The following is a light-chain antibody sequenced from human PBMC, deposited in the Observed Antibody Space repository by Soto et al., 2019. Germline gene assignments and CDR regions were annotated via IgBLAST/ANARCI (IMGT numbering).Light chain of an antibody. CDR1: GGSIASNY. J-gene: IGLJ2*01. CDR3: QSYDSSSVV. Sequence: NFMLTQPHSVSESPGKTITISCTRSGGSIASNYVQWYQQRPGSAPTNVIYEGNQRPSGVPDRFSGSIDTSSNSASLTISGLKTEDEADSFCQSYDSSSVVFGGGTKLTVL. V-gene: IGLV6-57*04. CDR2: EGN.